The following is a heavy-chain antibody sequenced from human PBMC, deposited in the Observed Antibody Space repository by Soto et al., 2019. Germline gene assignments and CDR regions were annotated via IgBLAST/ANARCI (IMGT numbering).Heavy chain of an antibody. D-gene: IGHD3-16*01. J-gene: IGHJ3*01. Sequence: SGPTLVNPTQTLTLTCIFSGFSFSADGVGVGWIRQPPGKTLEWLALIYWDDDTRYRPSLKSRLTITKDSSKNQVVLTMTNMDPLDTATYYCAHAFGGTSWPNDAFDVWGQGTVVTVSS. V-gene: IGHV2-5*02. CDR2: IYWDDDT. CDR3: AHAFGGTSWPNDAFDV. CDR1: GFSFSADGVG.